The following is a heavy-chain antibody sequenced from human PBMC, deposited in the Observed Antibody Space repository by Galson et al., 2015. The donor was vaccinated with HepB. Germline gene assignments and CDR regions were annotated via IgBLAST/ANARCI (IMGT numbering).Heavy chain of an antibody. CDR1: GFTFDDYA. D-gene: IGHD3-22*01. V-gene: IGHV3-9*01. CDR2: ISWNSGSI. Sequence: SLRLSCAASGFTFDDYAMHWVRQAPGKGLEWVSGISWNSGSIGYADSVKGRFTISRDNAKNSLYLQMNSLRAEDTALYYCAKDIGYDSSGTLFDYWGQGTLVTVSS. J-gene: IGHJ4*02. CDR3: AKDIGYDSSGTLFDY.